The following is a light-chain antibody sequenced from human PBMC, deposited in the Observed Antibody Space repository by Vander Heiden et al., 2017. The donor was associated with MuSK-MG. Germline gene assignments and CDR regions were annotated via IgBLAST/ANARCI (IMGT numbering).Light chain of an antibody. J-gene: IGLJ2*01. V-gene: IGLV2-14*01. CDR2: DVS. CDR3: NSYTSSSTVV. Sequence: QSALTQTVSVSGSPGQSITISCIGTSSDVGGYNYVSWYQQHPGEAPNLMIHDVSNRPSGVSNRFSGSKSGTTASLTLSGLRAEDEADYYCNSYTSSSTVVFGTGTKLTVL. CDR1: SSDVGGYNY.